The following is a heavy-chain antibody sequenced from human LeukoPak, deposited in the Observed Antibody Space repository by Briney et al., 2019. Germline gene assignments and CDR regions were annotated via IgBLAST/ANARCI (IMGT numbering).Heavy chain of an antibody. V-gene: IGHV1-2*02. D-gene: IGHD1-14*01. CDR1: GYTFTGYY. CDR3: ARGQHAGTYYYYYGMDV. J-gene: IGHJ6*02. Sequence: ASVKVSCKASGYTFTGYYMHWVRQAPGQGLEWMGWINPNSGGTNYAQKFQGRVTMTRDTSISTAYMELSRLRSDDTAVYYCARGQHAGTYYYYYGMDVWGQGTTVTVSS. CDR2: INPNSGGT.